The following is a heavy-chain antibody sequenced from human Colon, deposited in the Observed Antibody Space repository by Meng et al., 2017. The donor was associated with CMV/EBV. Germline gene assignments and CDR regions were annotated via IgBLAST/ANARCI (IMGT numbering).Heavy chain of an antibody. CDR1: GYTFINYG. J-gene: IGHJ4*02. CDR2: ISPYNGDT. V-gene: IGHV1-18*01. Sequence: ASVKVSCKASGYTFINYGIGWVRQAPGQGLEWMGWISPYNGDTIYAQMFQGRVTMTTDTSASAAYLELRSLTSDDTAVYYCARAPIFGVVVDYWGQGTLVTVSS. D-gene: IGHD3-3*01. CDR3: ARAPIFGVVVDY.